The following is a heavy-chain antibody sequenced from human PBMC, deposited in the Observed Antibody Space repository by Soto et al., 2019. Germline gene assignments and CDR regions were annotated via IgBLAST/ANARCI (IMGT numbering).Heavy chain of an antibody. V-gene: IGHV1-69*13. D-gene: IGHD3-3*01. CDR2: IIPIFGTA. J-gene: IGHJ6*02. Sequence: SVKVSCKASGGTFSSYAISWVRQAPGQGLEWMGGIIPIFGTANYAQKFQGRVTITADESTSTAYMELSSLRSEDTAVYYCARDTVLRFLEWLFPRDYYYGMDVWGQGTTV. CDR3: ARDTVLRFLEWLFPRDYYYGMDV. CDR1: GGTFSSYA.